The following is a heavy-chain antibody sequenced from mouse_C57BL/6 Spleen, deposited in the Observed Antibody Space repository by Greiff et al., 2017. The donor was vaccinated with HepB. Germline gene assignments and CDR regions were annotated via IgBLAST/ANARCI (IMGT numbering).Heavy chain of an antibody. CDR3: ALTAQATVPFAY. CDR2: ISYDGSN. V-gene: IGHV3-6*01. CDR1: GYSITSGYY. Sequence: EVQVVESGPGLVKPSQSLSLTCSVTGYSITSGYYWNWIRQFPGNKLEWMGYISYDGSNNYNPSLKNRISITRDTSKNQFFLKLNSVTTEDTATYYCALTAQATVPFAYWGQGTLVTVSA. J-gene: IGHJ3*01. D-gene: IGHD3-2*02.